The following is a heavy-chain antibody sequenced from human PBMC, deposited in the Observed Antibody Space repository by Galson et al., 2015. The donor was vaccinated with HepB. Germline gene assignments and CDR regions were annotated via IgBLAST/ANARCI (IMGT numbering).Heavy chain of an antibody. J-gene: IGHJ4*02. D-gene: IGHD5-12*01. V-gene: IGHV1-18*04. CDR3: ATGGYSGYDEGYHYFDY. CDR2: ISAYNGNT. Sequence: SVKVSCKASGYTFTSYGISWVRQAPGQGLEWMGWISAYNGNTNYAQKLQGRVTMTTDTSTSTAYMELRSLRSDDTAVYYCATGGYSGYDEGYHYFDYWGQGTLVTVSS. CDR1: GYTFTSYG.